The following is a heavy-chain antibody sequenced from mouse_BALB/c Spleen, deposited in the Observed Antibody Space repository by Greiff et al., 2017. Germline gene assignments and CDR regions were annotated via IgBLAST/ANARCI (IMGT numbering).Heavy chain of an antibody. CDR2: ISYDGSN. CDR1: GSSITSGYY. Sequence: EESGPGLVKPSQSLSLTCSVTGSSITSGYYWNWIRQFPGNKLEWMGYISYDGSNNYNPSLKNRISITRDTSKNQFFLKLNSVTTEDTATYYCARRGYNAMDYGGQGTSVTVSA. CDR3: ARRGYNAMDY. J-gene: IGHJ4*01. V-gene: IGHV3-6*02.